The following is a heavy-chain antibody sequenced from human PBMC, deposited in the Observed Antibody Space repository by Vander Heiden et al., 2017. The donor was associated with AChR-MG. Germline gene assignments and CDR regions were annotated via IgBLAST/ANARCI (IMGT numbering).Heavy chain of an antibody. D-gene: IGHD6-19*01. V-gene: IGHV4-34*01. CDR1: GGSFSGYY. Sequence: QVQLQQWCAGLLKPSETLSLTCAVYGGSFSGYYWSWIRQPPGKGLEWIGEINHSGSTNYNPALKSRVTISVDTSKKKFSLKMRSVTAADTAVYYYAKAGAGTNYFDYWGQGTLVTVSS. CDR3: AKAGAGTNYFDY. CDR2: INHSGST. J-gene: IGHJ4*02.